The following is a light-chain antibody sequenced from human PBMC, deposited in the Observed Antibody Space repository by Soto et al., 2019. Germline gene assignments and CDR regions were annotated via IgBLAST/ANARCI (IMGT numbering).Light chain of an antibody. CDR3: QQFDTLIT. CDR2: AAS. V-gene: IGKV1-39*01. Sequence: DIQMTQSPSSLSASVGDRVTVTCRASQSISYYFWWYQKKRGKAPQLIIYAASSLQSGVPSRFSGRGSGTDFTFTISSLHPEDVAKYYCQQFDTLITFGQGTRLEI. CDR1: QSISYY. J-gene: IGKJ5*01.